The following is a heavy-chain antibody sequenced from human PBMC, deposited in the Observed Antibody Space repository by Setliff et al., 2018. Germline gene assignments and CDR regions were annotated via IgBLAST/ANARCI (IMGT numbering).Heavy chain of an antibody. J-gene: IGHJ5*02. CDR1: GYTFTDHY. D-gene: IGHD3-10*01. CDR3: AKTKGFVDGWLDP. Sequence: ASVKVSCKASGYTFTDHYLYWVRQAPGQGLECMGRINPNNGGTNYAQKFQGRVTLTRDTSISTVYMEVSRLRSADTAVYFCAKTKGFVDGWLDPWGQGTLVTVSS. CDR2: INPNNGGT. V-gene: IGHV1-2*06.